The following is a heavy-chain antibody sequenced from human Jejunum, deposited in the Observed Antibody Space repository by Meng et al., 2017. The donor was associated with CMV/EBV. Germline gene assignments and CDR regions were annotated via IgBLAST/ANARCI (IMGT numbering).Heavy chain of an antibody. D-gene: IGHD2-8*01. Sequence: SIRCNHWWSWIRQPKGKGLGWVAEISPTESTNYNTSRRSRVTISRDKSKNQFSLKVTSVTAANTAVYYCARSRCTKSSGHTGTFDYWGPGTLVTVSS. CDR1: SIRCNHW. CDR3: ARSRCTKSSGHTGTFDY. CDR2: ISPTEST. V-gene: IGHV4-4*02. J-gene: IGHJ4*02.